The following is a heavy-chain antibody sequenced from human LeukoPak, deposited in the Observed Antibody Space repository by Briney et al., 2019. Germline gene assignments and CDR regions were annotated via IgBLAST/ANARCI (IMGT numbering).Heavy chain of an antibody. V-gene: IGHV1-8*03. Sequence: GASVKVSCKASGYTFTGYYMHWVRQAPGQGLEWMGWMNPNSGNTGYAQKFQGRVTITRNTSISTAYMELSSLRSEDTAVYYCARVLVCQFSTSCYEDDAFDIWGQGTMVTVSS. CDR1: GYTFTGYY. CDR3: ARVLVCQFSTSCYEDDAFDI. D-gene: IGHD2-2*01. CDR2: MNPNSGNT. J-gene: IGHJ3*02.